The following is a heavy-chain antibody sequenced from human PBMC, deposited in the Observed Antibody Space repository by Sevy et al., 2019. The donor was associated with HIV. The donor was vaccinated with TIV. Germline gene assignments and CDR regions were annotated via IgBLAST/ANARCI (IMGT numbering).Heavy chain of an antibody. D-gene: IGHD3-22*01. CDR1: GFTFSSYA. J-gene: IGHJ3*02. Sequence: FLRLSCAASGFTFSSYAMHWVRQAPGKGLEWVAVISYDGSNKYYADSVKGRFTISRDNSKNTLYLQMNSLRAEDTAVYYCALRASVVITNNAFDIWGQGTMVTVSS. CDR3: ALRASVVITNNAFDI. V-gene: IGHV3-30-3*01. CDR2: ISYDGSNK.